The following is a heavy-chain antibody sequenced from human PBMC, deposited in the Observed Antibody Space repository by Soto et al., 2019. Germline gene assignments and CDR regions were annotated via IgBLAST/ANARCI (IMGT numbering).Heavy chain of an antibody. CDR1: GFSLSTSGVG. CDR3: AHRPPIWFGELLPNWFDP. J-gene: IGHJ5*02. D-gene: IGHD3-10*01. Sequence: QITLKESGPTLVKPTQTLTLTCTFSGFSLSTSGVGVGWIRQPPGKALDWLALIYWDDDKRYSPSLKSRLTITKDTSNNQMVLTMTNMDPVDTATYYCAHRPPIWFGELLPNWFDPWGQGTLVTVSS. V-gene: IGHV2-5*02. CDR2: IYWDDDK.